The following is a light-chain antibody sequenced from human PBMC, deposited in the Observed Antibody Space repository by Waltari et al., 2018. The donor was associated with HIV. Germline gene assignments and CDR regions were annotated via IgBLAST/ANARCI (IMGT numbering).Light chain of an antibody. CDR2: GSS. J-gene: IGKJ4*01. CDR1: QTVRTSN. CDR3: HQYGSSPLT. Sequence: VLTQSPDTLPFSPGDGAALFCRTSQTVRTSNLAWYQQRPGQAPRLLNYGSSLRATGVPDRFLGSGSGTDFTLTITRLDPEDFAVYYCHQYGSSPLTFGGGTRVEIK. V-gene: IGKV3-20*01.